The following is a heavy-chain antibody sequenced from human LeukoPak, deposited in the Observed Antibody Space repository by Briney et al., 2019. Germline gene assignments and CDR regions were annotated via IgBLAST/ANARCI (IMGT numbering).Heavy chain of an antibody. CDR3: ARDVDQNGVDWFDP. V-gene: IGHV4-59*01. Sequence: PSETLSLTCTVSGGSISSYYWTWIRQPPGKGLEWIGYIHYSGSTNYNPSLKSRVTISVDTSKNQFSLKLSSVTAADTAVYYCARDVDQNGVDWFDPWGQGSLVTVSS. CDR2: IHYSGST. J-gene: IGHJ5*02. CDR1: GGSISSYY. D-gene: IGHD5-12*01.